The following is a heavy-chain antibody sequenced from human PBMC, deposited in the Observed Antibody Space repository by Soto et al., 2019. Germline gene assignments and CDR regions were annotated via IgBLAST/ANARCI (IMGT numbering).Heavy chain of an antibody. CDR2: ISGSGGST. CDR3: AKASGWFGVFDY. CDR1: GFTFSSYA. D-gene: IGHD3-10*01. V-gene: IGHV3-23*01. Sequence: EVQLLESGGGLVQPGGSLRLSCAASGFTFSSYAMSWVRQAPGKGLEWVSAISGSGGSTYYADSVKGRFTISRDNSKNALYLQMNSLRAEDTAVYYCAKASGWFGVFDYWGQGTLVTVSS. J-gene: IGHJ4*02.